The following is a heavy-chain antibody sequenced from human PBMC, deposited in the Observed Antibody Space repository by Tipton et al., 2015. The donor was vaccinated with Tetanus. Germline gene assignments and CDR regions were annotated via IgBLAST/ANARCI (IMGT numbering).Heavy chain of an antibody. CDR1: GGSVSSASHY. J-gene: IGHJ1*01. D-gene: IGHD3-3*01. Sequence: TLSLTCNVSGGSVSSASHYWSWIRQPPGKGLEWIGYIYYTGSTKYNPSLKSRVTISLDMSSNHFSLQLTSVTAADAAVYYCARTSGYLYSNHWGQGTLVTVSS. CDR2: IYYTGST. CDR3: ARTSGYLYSNH. V-gene: IGHV4-61*03.